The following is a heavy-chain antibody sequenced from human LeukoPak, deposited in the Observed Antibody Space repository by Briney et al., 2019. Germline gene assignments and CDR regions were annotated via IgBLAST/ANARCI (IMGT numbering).Heavy chain of an antibody. Sequence: GGSLRLSCAASGFTFSSYAMHWVRQAPGKGLEWVAVISYDGSNKYYADSVKGRFTISRDNSKNTLYLQMNTLRAEDTAVYYCAKGVKHIVVVTAQHYFDYWGQGTLVTVSS. CDR2: ISYDGSNK. CDR1: GFTFSSYA. CDR3: AKGVKHIVVVTAQHYFDY. D-gene: IGHD2-21*02. J-gene: IGHJ4*02. V-gene: IGHV3-30*04.